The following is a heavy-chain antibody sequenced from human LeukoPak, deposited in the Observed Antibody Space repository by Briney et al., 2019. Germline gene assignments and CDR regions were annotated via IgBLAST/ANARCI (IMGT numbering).Heavy chain of an antibody. CDR3: ARGVENYYYYMDV. D-gene: IGHD5-24*01. CDR2: IYYSGST. J-gene: IGHJ6*03. CDR1: GGSISSYY. Sequence: PSETLSLTCTVSGGSISSYYWSWIRQPPGKGLEWIGYIYYSGSTNYNPSLKSRVTISVDTSKNQFSLKLSSVTAADTAVYYCARGVENYYYYMDVRGKGTTVTVSS. V-gene: IGHV4-59*01.